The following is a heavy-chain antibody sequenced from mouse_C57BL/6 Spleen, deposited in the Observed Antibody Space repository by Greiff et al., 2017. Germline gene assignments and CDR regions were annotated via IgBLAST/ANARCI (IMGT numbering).Heavy chain of an antibody. J-gene: IGHJ2*01. CDR2: INPSSGYT. CDR3: ARFYDYDEVYFDY. CDR1: GYTFTSYT. V-gene: IGHV1-4*01. Sequence: QVQLKESGAELARPGASVKMSCKASGYTFTSYTMHWVKQRPGQGLEWIGYINPSSGYTKYNQKFKDKATLTADKSSSTAYMQLSSLTSEDSAVYYCARFYDYDEVYFDYWGQGTTLTVSS. D-gene: IGHD2-4*01.